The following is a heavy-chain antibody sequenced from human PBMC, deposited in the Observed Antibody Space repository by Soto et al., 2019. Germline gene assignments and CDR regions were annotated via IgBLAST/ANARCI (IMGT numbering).Heavy chain of an antibody. CDR2: IYWDDDK. CDR3: AHHPYYGLGSYSFDY. CDR1: GFSLTTSGVG. D-gene: IGHD3-10*01. Sequence: QITLKESGPTLVRPTQTLTLTCTFSGFSLTTSGVGVGWIRQPPGKALEWLAVIYWDDDKRYSSSLKSRLTITKDTPKNQVVLTTTNMDPVDTATYYCAHHPYYGLGSYSFDYWGQGTLVTVSS. J-gene: IGHJ4*02. V-gene: IGHV2-5*02.